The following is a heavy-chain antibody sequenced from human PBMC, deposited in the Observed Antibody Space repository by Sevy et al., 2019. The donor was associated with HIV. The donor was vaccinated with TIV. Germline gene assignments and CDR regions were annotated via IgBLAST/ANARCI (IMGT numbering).Heavy chain of an antibody. CDR1: GGSISSSSYD. D-gene: IGHD2-21*01. J-gene: IGHJ4*02. V-gene: IGHV4-39*01. Sequence: SETLSLTCTVSGGSISSSSYDWGWIRQPPGKGLEWIGSMYSSGNTYYIPSLKSRVTIFVDTSKNQISLKLTSVTAADTAVYYCARQGGIVDRAFDYWGQGTLVTVSS. CDR2: MYSSGNT. CDR3: ARQGGIVDRAFDY.